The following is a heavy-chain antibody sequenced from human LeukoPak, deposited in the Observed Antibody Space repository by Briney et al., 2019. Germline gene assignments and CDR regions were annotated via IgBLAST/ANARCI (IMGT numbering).Heavy chain of an antibody. J-gene: IGHJ4*02. Sequence: GGSLRLSCAASGFTFSSYAMSWVRQAPGKGLEWVSAISGSGGSTYYADSVKGRFTISRDNSKNTLYLQMDSLRAEDTAVYYCAKDLGSILGGYFDYWGQGTLVTVSS. CDR3: AKDLGSILGGYFDY. CDR1: GFTFSSYA. CDR2: ISGSGGST. D-gene: IGHD5-24*01. V-gene: IGHV3-23*01.